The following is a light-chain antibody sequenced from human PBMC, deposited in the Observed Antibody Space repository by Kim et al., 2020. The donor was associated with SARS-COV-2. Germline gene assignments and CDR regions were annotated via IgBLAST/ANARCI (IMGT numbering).Light chain of an antibody. CDR3: QQNNSYWS. CDR2: HVS. J-gene: IGKJ1*01. CDR1: QTINTW. V-gene: IGKV1-5*03. Sequence: DIQMTQSPSTLSASVGDRVTITCRASQTINTWLAWYQQKPGKVPKLLIYHVSSLESGVPSRFSGRGSGTEFTLTISSLQPDDFATYYCQQNNSYWSFGRGTKVDIK.